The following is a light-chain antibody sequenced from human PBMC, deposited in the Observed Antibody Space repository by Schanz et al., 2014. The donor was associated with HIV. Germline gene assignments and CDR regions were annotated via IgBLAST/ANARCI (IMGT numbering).Light chain of an antibody. CDR1: QDIRND. Sequence: AIQMTQSPSSLSASVGDRVTITCRASQDIRNDLGWYQQKPGKAPKLLIYAGSRLQSGVPSRFSGSGSGTDSTLTISSLQPEDFATYYCQQYSTKPYTFGQGTKLEIK. V-gene: IGKV1-6*01. CDR3: QQYSTKPYT. J-gene: IGKJ2*01. CDR2: AGS.